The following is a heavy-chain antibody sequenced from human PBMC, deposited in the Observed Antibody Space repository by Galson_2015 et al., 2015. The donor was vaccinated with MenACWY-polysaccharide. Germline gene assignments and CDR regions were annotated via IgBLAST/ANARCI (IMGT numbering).Heavy chain of an antibody. J-gene: IGHJ5*02. V-gene: IGHV3-33*01. D-gene: IGHD3-10*01. CDR1: RFTFSDYG. CDR3: ARVGRDHSGSYFHGGFDP. Sequence: ATRFTFSDYGMHWVRQAPGKGLEWVAFIWDDGSRKYYADSVKGRFAISRDNSDNTLYLQMNNLRVADTAVYYCARVGRDHSGSYFHGGFDPWGQGTLVTVSS. CDR2: IWDDGSRK.